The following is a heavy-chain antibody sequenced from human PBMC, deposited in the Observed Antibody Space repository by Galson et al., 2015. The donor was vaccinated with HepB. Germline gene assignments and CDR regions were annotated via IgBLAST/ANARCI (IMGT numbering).Heavy chain of an antibody. CDR3: ARMLAGRSDGSYFDY. Sequence: PALVKPTQTLTLTCTFSGFSLSTSGMCVSWIRQPPGKALEWLALIDWDDDKYYFTSLKTRLTISKDTSKNQVVLTMTNMDPVDTGTYYCARMLAGRSDGSYFDYWGQGPLVTVSS. J-gene: IGHJ4*02. D-gene: IGHD5-24*01. CDR1: GFSLSTSGMC. CDR2: IDWDDDK. V-gene: IGHV2-70*13.